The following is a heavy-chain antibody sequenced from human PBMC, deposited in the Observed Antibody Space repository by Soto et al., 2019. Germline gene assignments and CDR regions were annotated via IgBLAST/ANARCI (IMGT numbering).Heavy chain of an antibody. V-gene: IGHV3-23*01. CDR3: AKDSSVLRYFDWLLQPFR. CDR1: GFTFSSYA. Sequence: GGSLRLSCAASGFTFSSYAMSWVRQAPGKGLEWVSAISGSGGSTYYADSVKGRFTISRDNSKNTLYLKMNSLRAEDTAVYYCAKDSSVLRYFDWLLQPFRWGQGTLVTVSS. CDR2: ISGSGGST. J-gene: IGHJ4*02. D-gene: IGHD3-9*01.